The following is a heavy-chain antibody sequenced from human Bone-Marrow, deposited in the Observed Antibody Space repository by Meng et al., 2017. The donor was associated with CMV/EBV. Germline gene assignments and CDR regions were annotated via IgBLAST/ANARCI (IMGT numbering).Heavy chain of an antibody. CDR1: RYIFNTYG. V-gene: IGHV1-18*01. CDR2: ISAKNGNT. CDR3: ARGVRGSGSYSFDH. J-gene: IGHJ4*02. D-gene: IGHD3-10*01. Sequence: SRYIFNTYGISWVRQVPGKGLEWMGWISAKNGNTNYAQSLQDRVTMTTDTSTTTVYMELRSLRSDDTAMYYCARGVRGSGSYSFDHWGQGTLVTVS.